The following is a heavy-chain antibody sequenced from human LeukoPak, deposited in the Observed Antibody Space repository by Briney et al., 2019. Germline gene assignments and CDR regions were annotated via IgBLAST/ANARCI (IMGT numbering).Heavy chain of an antibody. CDR1: GFPFRNYS. J-gene: IGHJ4*02. CDR2: ISASGRTT. CDR3: AKDDAGFGEDFDS. D-gene: IGHD3-10*01. V-gene: IGHV3-23*01. Sequence: PGGSLRLSCTTSGFPFRNYSMNWVRQAPVRGLQWVSAISASGRTTKYADPVKGRFTISRDNSRNTLYLHIGSLRPDDTALYFCAKDDAGFGEDFDSWGKGTLVIVSS.